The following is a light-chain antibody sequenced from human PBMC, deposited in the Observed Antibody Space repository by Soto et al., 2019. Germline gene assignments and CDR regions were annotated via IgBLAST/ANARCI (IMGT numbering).Light chain of an antibody. CDR3: CSYAGDYTFV. J-gene: IGLJ1*01. CDR1: SGVVGGYNY. V-gene: IGLV2-11*01. CDR2: DVK. Sequence: QSALTQPRSVSGSPGQSVTLSCTGTSGVVGGYNYVTCYQKYPGKPPKVMIYDVKTRPSGVPDRFSGSKSGNTASLTISGLQAEDEADYYCCSYAGDYTFVFGTGTKLTVL.